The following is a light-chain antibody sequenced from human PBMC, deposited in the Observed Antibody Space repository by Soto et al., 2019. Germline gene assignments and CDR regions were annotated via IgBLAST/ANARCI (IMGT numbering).Light chain of an antibody. CDR3: MQGTHWPYT. J-gene: IGKJ2*01. CDR2: KVS. Sequence: DVVMTQSPLSLPVTLGQPASISCRSTQSLVHSDGNTHLNWFQQRPGQSPRRLICKVSNRESGVPDRFSGSASGTDFTLKISWVEAEDVGVYYCMQGTHWPYTFGQGTKLEIK. V-gene: IGKV2-30*02. CDR1: QSLVHSDGNTH.